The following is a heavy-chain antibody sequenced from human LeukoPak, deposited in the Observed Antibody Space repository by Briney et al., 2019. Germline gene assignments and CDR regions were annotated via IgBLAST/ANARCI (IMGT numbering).Heavy chain of an antibody. CDR2: ISGSGGST. D-gene: IGHD3-22*01. V-gene: IGHV3-23*01. CDR3: ATGRPITMIVVYFT. Sequence: PGGSLRLSCAASGFTFSSHAMSWVRQAPGKGLEWVSAISGSGGSTYYADSVKGRFTISRDNSKNTLYLQMNSLRAEDTAVYYCATGRPITMIVVYFTWGQGTLVTVSS. J-gene: IGHJ5*02. CDR1: GFTFSSHA.